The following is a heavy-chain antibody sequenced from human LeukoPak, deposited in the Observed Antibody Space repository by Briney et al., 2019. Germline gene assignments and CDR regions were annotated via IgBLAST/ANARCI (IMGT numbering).Heavy chain of an antibody. Sequence: GGSLRLSCAASGFTFSSYAMSWVRQAPGKGLAWVSAISGSGGSTYYADSVKGRFTISRDNSKNTLYLQMNSLRAEDTAVYYCAKDTLALEWLSYYFDYWGQGTLVTVSS. V-gene: IGHV3-23*01. CDR2: ISGSGGST. J-gene: IGHJ4*02. CDR1: GFTFSSYA. D-gene: IGHD3-3*01. CDR3: AKDTLALEWLSYYFDY.